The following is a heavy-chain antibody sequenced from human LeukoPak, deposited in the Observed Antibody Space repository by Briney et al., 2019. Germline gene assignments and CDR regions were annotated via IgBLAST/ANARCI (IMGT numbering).Heavy chain of an antibody. J-gene: IGHJ3*02. V-gene: IGHV1-69*05. CDR1: GGTFSSYA. CDR2: IIPIFGTA. Sequence: ASVKVSCKASGGTFSSYAISWVRQAPGQGLEWMGGIIPIFGTANYAQKFQGRVTITTDESTNTAYMELSSLRSEDTAVYYCARPSTVTKDRVRAFDIWGQGTMVTVSS. D-gene: IGHD4-17*01. CDR3: ARPSTVTKDRVRAFDI.